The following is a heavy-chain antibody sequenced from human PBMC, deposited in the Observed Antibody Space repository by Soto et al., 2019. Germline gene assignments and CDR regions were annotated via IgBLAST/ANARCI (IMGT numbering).Heavy chain of an antibody. D-gene: IGHD3-16*02. CDR1: GGSISSYY. V-gene: IGHV4-4*07. Sequence: QVQLQESGPGLVKPSETLSLTCTVSGGSISSYYWSWIRQPAGKGLEWIGRIYTSGSTNYNPSLKSRVTMSVDTSKIQFSLKLSSVTAADTAVYYCASALLRLGELSLRYWGQGTLVTVSS. CDR3: ASALLRLGELSLRY. CDR2: IYTSGST. J-gene: IGHJ4*02.